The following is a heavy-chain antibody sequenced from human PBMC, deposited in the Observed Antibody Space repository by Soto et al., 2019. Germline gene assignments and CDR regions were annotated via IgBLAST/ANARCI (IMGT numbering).Heavy chain of an antibody. CDR3: AKDRGSTEFFL. V-gene: IGHV3-23*01. CDR2: ISGSGGST. CDR1: GFTFSSYA. Sequence: EVQLLESGGGLVQPGGSLRLSCAASGFTFSSYAMSWVRQAPGKGLEWVSAISGSGGSTYYADSVKGRFTISRDNSKNWLSRKMNSLRAEETAVDYWAKDRGSTEFFLWGQGTMVPFSS. J-gene: IGHJ3*01. D-gene: IGHD3-16*01.